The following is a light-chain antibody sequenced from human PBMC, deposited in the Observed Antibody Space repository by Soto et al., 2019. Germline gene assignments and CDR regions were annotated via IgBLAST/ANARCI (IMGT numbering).Light chain of an antibody. J-gene: IGKJ1*01. V-gene: IGKV3-20*01. CDR3: QQYASSVT. CDR1: QSFSSTF. Sequence: EILLTQSPDSLSLSPGDRATLSCRASQSFSSTFFAWYQQKPGQAPRLLIYGASSRATGIPDRFSGSGSGTDFTLTLSRLEPEDFAVYYCQQYASSVTFGQGTKVEIK. CDR2: GAS.